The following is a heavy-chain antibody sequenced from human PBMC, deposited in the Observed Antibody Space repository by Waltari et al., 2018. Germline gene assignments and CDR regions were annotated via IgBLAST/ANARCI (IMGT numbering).Heavy chain of an antibody. V-gene: IGHV1-2*02. CDR3: ARCRGCFCSGGSCYKGWLDP. J-gene: IGHJ5*02. Sequence: QAQLVQSGAEVKKPGSSVKVSCEASGSTFTGDSQHWVRRAPGQGLQWMGGINPKTGDTYSAEKFKGRVTLTRDTSSNTAYMELNGLRSDDAAIFYCARCRGCFCSGGSCYKGWLDPWGQGTLVTVSS. CDR2: INPKTGDT. D-gene: IGHD2-15*01. CDR1: GSTFTGDS.